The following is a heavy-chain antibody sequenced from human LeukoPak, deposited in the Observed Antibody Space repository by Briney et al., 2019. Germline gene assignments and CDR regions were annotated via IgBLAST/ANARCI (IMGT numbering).Heavy chain of an antibody. CDR3: ARLGEILSGYDAFDI. CDR2: IYYSGST. J-gene: IGHJ3*02. V-gene: IGHV4-59*01. CDR1: GGSISSYY. D-gene: IGHD3-16*01. Sequence: PSETLSLTCTVSGGSISSYYWSWIRQPPGKGLEWIGYIYYSGSTNYNPSLKSRVTISVDTSKNQFSLKLSSVTAADTAVYYCARLGEILSGYDAFDIWGQGTMVTVSS.